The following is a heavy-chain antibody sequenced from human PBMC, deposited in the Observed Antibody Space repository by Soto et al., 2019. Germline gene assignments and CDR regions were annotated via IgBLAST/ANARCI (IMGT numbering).Heavy chain of an antibody. V-gene: IGHV3-48*03. Sequence: GGCLRLSCADSGFTFSRYEMNWVRQAPGKGLEWVSYISSSSSTLYYADSVKGRFTISRDNAKNSLYLQMNSLRAEDTAVYYCARGGSGSYFWYFDLWGRGTLVTVSS. CDR2: ISSSSSTL. CDR1: GFTFSRYE. CDR3: ARGGSGSYFWYFDL. D-gene: IGHD1-26*01. J-gene: IGHJ2*01.